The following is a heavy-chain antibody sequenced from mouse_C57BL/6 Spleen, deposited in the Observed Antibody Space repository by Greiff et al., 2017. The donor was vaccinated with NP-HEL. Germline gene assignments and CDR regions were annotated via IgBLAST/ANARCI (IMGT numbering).Heavy chain of an antibody. CDR1: GYSITSGYY. CDR3: ARVDGYYDWYFDV. J-gene: IGHJ1*03. Sequence: ESGPGLVKPSQSLSLTCSVTGYSITSGYYWNWIRQFPGNKLEWMGYISYDGSNNYNPSLKNRISITRDTSKNQFFLKLNSVTTEDTATYYCARVDGYYDWYFDVWGTGTTVTVSS. CDR2: ISYDGSN. V-gene: IGHV3-6*01. D-gene: IGHD2-3*01.